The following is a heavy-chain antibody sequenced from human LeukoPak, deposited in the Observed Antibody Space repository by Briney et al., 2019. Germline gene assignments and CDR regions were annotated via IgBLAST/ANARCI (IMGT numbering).Heavy chain of an antibody. D-gene: IGHD3-22*01. Sequence: KTSETLSLTCTVSGGSISSGDYYWSWIRQPPGKGLEWIGYIYYSGSTYYNPSLKSRVTISVDTSKNQFSLKLSSVTAADTAVYYCARGRDFRDYYDSSGYSNDAFDIWGQGTMVTVSS. J-gene: IGHJ3*02. CDR1: GGSISSGDYY. CDR3: ARGRDFRDYYDSSGYSNDAFDI. V-gene: IGHV4-30-4*01. CDR2: IYYSGST.